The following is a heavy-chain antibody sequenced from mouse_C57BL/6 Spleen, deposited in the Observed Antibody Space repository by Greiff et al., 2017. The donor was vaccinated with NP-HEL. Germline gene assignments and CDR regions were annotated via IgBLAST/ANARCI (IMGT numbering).Heavy chain of an antibody. Sequence: EVQLQQSGPELVKPGASVKISCKASGYTFTDYYMNWVKQSHGKSLEWIGDINPNNGGTSYNQKFKGKATLTVDKSSSTAYMELRSLTSEDSAVYYCARPNFYYYGSSLDYWGQGTTLTVSS. CDR1: GYTFTDYY. J-gene: IGHJ2*01. V-gene: IGHV1-26*01. CDR3: ARPNFYYYGSSLDY. D-gene: IGHD1-1*01. CDR2: INPNNGGT.